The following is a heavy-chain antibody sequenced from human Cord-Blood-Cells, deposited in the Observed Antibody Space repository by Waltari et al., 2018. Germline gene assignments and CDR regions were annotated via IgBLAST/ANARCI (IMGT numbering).Heavy chain of an antibody. Sequence: QLQLQESGPGLAKPSETLSLTCTVAGGSISSSSYSWGWFPQPPGKGLECIGSIDYSGGTDYNPSLKSRVTISVDTSKSQFSLKLSSVTAADTAVYYCARQTAYYYDSSGYYFDWFDPWGQGTLVTVSS. D-gene: IGHD3-22*01. CDR2: IDYSGGT. V-gene: IGHV4-39*01. CDR1: GGSISSSSYS. J-gene: IGHJ5*02. CDR3: ARQTAYYYDSSGYYFDWFDP.